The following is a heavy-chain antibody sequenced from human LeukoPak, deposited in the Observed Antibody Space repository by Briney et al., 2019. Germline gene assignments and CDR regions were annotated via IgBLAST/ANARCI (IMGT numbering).Heavy chain of an antibody. Sequence: PSETLSLTCTVSGGSISSYYWSWIRQPAGKGLEWIGRIYTSGSTNYNPSLKSRVTMSVDTSKNQFSLKLSSVTAADTAVYYCARDAGLRPSRRVYYYMDVWGKGTTVTVSS. CDR1: GGSISSYY. CDR3: ARDAGLRPSRRVYYYMDV. V-gene: IGHV4-4*07. D-gene: IGHD4-17*01. J-gene: IGHJ6*03. CDR2: IYTSGST.